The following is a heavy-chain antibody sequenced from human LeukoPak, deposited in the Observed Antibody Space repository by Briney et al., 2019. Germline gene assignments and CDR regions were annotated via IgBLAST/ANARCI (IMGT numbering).Heavy chain of an antibody. CDR3: ARGRGVVGVTYYDGMDV. J-gene: IGHJ6*02. Sequence: GASVKVSCKASGYTLTYYAMNWVRQAPGQGLEWMGWINTNTGDPTYAQDFTGRFVFSLDTSVSTAYLQISSLQAEDTVVYYCARGRGVVGVTYYDGMDVWGQGTTVTVSS. D-gene: IGHD3-3*01. CDR1: GYTLTYYA. V-gene: IGHV7-4-1*02. CDR2: INTNTGDP.